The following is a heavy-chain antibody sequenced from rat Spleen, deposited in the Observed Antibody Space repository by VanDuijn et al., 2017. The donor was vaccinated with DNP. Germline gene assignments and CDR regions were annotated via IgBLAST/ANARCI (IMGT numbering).Heavy chain of an antibody. CDR1: GFTFSAYY. J-gene: IGHJ2*01. V-gene: IGHV5-22*01. D-gene: IGHD4-3*01. Sequence: EVQLVESGGGLVQPGRSLKLSCAASGFTFSAYYIAWVRQAPAKGLAWVAYIGSAAYAPYYGDSVKGRFTISRDNAKSTLYLQMNSLRSEDMAPYYCARWNSGRFDDWGQGVMVPVSS. CDR3: ARWNSGRFDD. CDR2: IGSAAYAP.